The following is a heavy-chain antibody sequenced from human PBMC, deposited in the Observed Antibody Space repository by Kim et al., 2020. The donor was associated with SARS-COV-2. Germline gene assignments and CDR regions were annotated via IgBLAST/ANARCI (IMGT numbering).Heavy chain of an antibody. J-gene: IGHJ4*02. V-gene: IGHV3-74*01. Sequence: YEDSVKGRFTISRENAKNTPYLQRNSLRAEDTAVYYCARRQFSSGWYYFDYWGQGTLVTVSS. CDR3: ARRQFSSGWYYFDY. D-gene: IGHD6-19*01.